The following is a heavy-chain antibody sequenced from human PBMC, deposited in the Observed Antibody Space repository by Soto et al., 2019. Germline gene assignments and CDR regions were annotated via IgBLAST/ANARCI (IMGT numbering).Heavy chain of an antibody. CDR1: GGSISSYY. Sequence: QVQLQESGPGLVKPSETLSLTCTVSGGSISSYYWSWIRQPPGKGLEWIGYIYYSGSTNYNPSLKSRVTISGDTSKNQFSLKLSSVTAADTAVYYCARIRYSSSSSPWFDPWGQGTLVTVSS. V-gene: IGHV4-59*01. CDR3: ARIRYSSSSSPWFDP. J-gene: IGHJ5*02. D-gene: IGHD6-6*01. CDR2: IYYSGST.